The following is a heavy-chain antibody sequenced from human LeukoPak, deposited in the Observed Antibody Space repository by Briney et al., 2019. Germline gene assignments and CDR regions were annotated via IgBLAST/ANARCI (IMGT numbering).Heavy chain of an antibody. J-gene: IGHJ4*02. CDR2: ISSNGGST. CDR1: GFTFSSYA. CDR3: ARGEATPYDILTGYYFDY. D-gene: IGHD3-9*01. Sequence: GGSLRLSCAASGFTFSSYAMPWVRQAPGKGLEYVSAISSNGGSTYYANSVKGRFTISRDNSKNTLYLQMGSLRAEDMAVYYCARGEATPYDILTGYYFDYWGQGTLVTVSS. V-gene: IGHV3-64*01.